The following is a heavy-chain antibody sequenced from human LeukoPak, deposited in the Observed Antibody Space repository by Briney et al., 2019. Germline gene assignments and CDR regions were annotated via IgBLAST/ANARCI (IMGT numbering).Heavy chain of an antibody. CDR3: ARGRRFDY. V-gene: IGHV4-59*01. CDR2: IYYSGST. Sequence: SETLSLTCTVSGGSISSYYWSWIRQPPGKGLEWIGYIYYSGSTNYNPSLKSRVTISVDTSKNQFPLKLSSVTAADTAVYYCARGRRFDYWGQGTLVTVSS. J-gene: IGHJ4*02. CDR1: GGSISSYY.